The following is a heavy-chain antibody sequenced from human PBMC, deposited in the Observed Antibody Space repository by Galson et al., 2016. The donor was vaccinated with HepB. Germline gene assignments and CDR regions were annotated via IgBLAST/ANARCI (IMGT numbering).Heavy chain of an antibody. J-gene: IGHJ4*02. CDR1: GFSFYSFA. V-gene: IGHV3-23*01. CDR3: AKVPLGERKVTFGAVRRKKGITFFDH. D-gene: IGHD3-16*01. Sequence: SLRLSCAASGFSFYSFAMGWVRQAPGKGLEWVSGISDSGGNTWDADSVKGRFIISSDNSKNTLYLQLNRLRAEDTAVYYCAKVPLGERKVTFGAVRRKKGITFFDHWGQGTLVTVSS. CDR2: ISDSGGNT.